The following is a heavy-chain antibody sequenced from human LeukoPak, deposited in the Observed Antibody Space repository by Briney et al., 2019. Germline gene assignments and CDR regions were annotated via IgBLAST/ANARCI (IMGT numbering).Heavy chain of an antibody. V-gene: IGHV4-38-2*02. CDR3: ARGPGVRIDY. CDR1: GYSISSGHY. J-gene: IGHJ4*02. CDR2: MYHSGST. Sequence: SETLSLTCTVSGYSISSGHYWGWIRQPPGKGLEWIGSMYHSGSTYYNPPLKSRVTISEDTSKNQFSLKLRSVTAADTAVYYCARGPGVRIDYWGQGTLVTVSS. D-gene: IGHD1-14*01.